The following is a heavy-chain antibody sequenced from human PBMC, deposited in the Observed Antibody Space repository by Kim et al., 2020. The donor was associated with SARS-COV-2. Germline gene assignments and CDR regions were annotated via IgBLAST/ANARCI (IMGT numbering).Heavy chain of an antibody. D-gene: IGHD6-13*01. Sequence: GGTLRLSCVASGFTFSSSWMSWVRQAPGKGMEWVANIKQDGSEKDYAESVKGRFTISRDNAKNFLYLQMDSLRVEDTALYYCARDRAIATAGTHWFDPWG. CDR3: ARDRAIATAGTHWFDP. CDR1: GFTFSSSW. CDR2: IKQDGSEK. V-gene: IGHV3-7*05. J-gene: IGHJ5*02.